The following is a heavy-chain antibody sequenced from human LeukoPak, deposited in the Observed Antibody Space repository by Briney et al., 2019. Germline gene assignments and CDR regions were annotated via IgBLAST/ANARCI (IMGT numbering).Heavy chain of an antibody. V-gene: IGHV3-23*01. CDR1: GFTFSSYA. CDR2: ISGSGNST. CDR3: AKRRGSSWYQDIEY. J-gene: IGHJ4*02. Sequence: GGSLRLSCAASGFTFSSYAMSWVRQAPGKVLEWVSAISGSGNSTYYADSVKGRFTISRDNSKNTLYLQMNSLRAEDTAVYYCAKRRGSSWYQDIEYWGQGTLVTVSS. D-gene: IGHD6-13*01.